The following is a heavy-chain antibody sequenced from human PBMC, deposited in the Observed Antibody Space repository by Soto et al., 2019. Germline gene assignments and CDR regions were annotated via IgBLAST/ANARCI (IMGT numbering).Heavy chain of an antibody. D-gene: IGHD2-15*01. CDR3: AREKVVAASYNWFDP. J-gene: IGHJ5*02. Sequence: QVQLQQWGAGLLKPSETLSLTCAVYGGSFSGYYWSWIRQPPGKGLEWIGEINHSGSTNYNPSLKSRVTIPVDTSKNQFSLKLSSVTAADTAVYYCAREKVVAASYNWFDPWGQGTLVTVSS. V-gene: IGHV4-34*01. CDR2: INHSGST. CDR1: GGSFSGYY.